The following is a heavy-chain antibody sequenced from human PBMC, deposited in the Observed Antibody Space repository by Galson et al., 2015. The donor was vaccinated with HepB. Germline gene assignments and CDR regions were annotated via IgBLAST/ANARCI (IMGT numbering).Heavy chain of an antibody. J-gene: IGHJ3*02. D-gene: IGHD3-22*01. CDR3: ARLPYYYDSSGINAFDI. Sequence: QSGAEVKKPGESLRISCKGSGYSFPSYWISWVRQMPGKGLEWMGRIDPSDSYTNYSPSFQGHVTISADKSISTAYLQWSSLKASDTAMYYCARLPYYYDSSGINAFDIWGQGTMVTVSP. CDR2: IDPSDSYT. CDR1: GYSFPSYW. V-gene: IGHV5-10-1*01.